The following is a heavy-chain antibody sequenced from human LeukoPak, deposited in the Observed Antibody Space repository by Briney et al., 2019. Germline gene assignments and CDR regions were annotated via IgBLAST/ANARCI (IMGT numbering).Heavy chain of an antibody. J-gene: IGHJ4*02. V-gene: IGHV1-2*02. Sequence: GASVKVSCKASGYTFTGYYMHWVRQAPGQGLEWMGWINPNSGGTNYAQKFQGRVTMTRDTSISTAYMELSRLRSDDTAVYYCARERRYYDSSGYYGGGFDYWGQGTLVTVSS. CDR2: INPNSGGT. CDR1: GYTFTGYY. CDR3: ARERRYYDSSGYYGGGFDY. D-gene: IGHD3-22*01.